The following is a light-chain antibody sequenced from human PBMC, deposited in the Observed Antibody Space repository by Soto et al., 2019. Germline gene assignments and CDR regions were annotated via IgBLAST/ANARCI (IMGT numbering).Light chain of an antibody. V-gene: IGKV3-20*01. CDR2: GAS. Sequence: EFVLTQSPGTLSLSPGERATLSCRASQSVSSSYLAWYQQKPGQAPRLLIYGASSRATGIPDRFSGSGSGTDFTLTISRLEPEDFAVYYCQQPGAFGQGTKVDIK. CDR1: QSVSSSY. CDR3: QQPGA. J-gene: IGKJ1*01.